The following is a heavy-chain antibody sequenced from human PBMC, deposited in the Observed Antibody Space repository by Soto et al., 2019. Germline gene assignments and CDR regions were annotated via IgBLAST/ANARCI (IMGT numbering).Heavy chain of an antibody. Sequence: QLQLQESGPGLVKPSETLSLTCTVSGGSISSSSYYWGWIRQPPGKGLEWIGSIYYSGSTYYNPSLKSRVTISVDTSKNQFSLKLSSVTAADTAVYYCARPWELAVGRDAFDIWGQGTMVTVSS. D-gene: IGHD1-26*01. CDR2: IYYSGST. V-gene: IGHV4-39*01. CDR3: ARPWELAVGRDAFDI. CDR1: GGSISSSSYY. J-gene: IGHJ3*02.